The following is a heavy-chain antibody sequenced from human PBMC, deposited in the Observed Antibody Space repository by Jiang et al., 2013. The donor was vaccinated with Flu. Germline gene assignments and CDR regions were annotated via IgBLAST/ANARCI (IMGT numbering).Heavy chain of an antibody. CDR2: IDYRGST. D-gene: IGHD2-2*02. Sequence: GPGLVKPSQTVSLSCTVSGGSVSTGDYFWSWIRQHPGKGLEWIGYIDYRGSTYYNPSLKSRVSISVDTSENRFSLKLNFVTAADTAVYYCAADRGYSGFDL. V-gene: IGHV4-31*03. J-gene: IGHJ2*01. CDR3: AADRGYSGFDL. CDR1: GGSVSTGDYF.